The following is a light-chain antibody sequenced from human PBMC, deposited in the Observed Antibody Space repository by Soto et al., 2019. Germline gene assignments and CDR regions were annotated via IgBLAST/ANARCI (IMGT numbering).Light chain of an antibody. CDR3: QQYGSSQS. J-gene: IGKJ1*01. CDR1: QSVSSSY. CDR2: GAS. Sequence: EIVLTQSPGTLSLSPGERATLSCRASQSVSSSYLAWYQQKPGQAPMLLIYGASSRATGIPDRFSGSGSGTDFTLTISRLEPEDFAVYYCQQYGSSQSFGQGTNVEIK. V-gene: IGKV3-20*01.